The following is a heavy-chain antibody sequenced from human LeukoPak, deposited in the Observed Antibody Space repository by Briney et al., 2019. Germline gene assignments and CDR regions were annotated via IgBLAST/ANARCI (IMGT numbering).Heavy chain of an antibody. Sequence: GASVKVSCKASGYTFTSYYMHWVRQAPGQGLEWMGIINPSGGSTSYAQKFQGRVTLTRDTSTSTVYMELSSLRSEDTAVYYCARVLSVVPAAEDDDAFDIWGQGTMVTVSS. D-gene: IGHD2-2*01. J-gene: IGHJ3*02. CDR1: GYTFTSYY. V-gene: IGHV1-46*01. CDR2: INPSGGST. CDR3: ARVLSVVPAAEDDDAFDI.